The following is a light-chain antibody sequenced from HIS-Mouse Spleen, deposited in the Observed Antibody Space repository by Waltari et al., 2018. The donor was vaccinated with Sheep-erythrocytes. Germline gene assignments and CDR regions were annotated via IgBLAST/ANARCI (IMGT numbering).Light chain of an antibody. J-gene: IGLJ2*01. Sequence: QSALTQPRPVSGSPGRSVTISCTGPSSDVGGYNHVSWYQQHPGKAPKLMTYDVSKRPSGVPDRFSGSKSGNTASLTISGLQAEDEADYYCCSYAGSYTFVVFGGGTKLTVL. V-gene: IGLV2-11*01. CDR1: SSDVGGYNH. CDR2: DVS. CDR3: CSYAGSYTFVV.